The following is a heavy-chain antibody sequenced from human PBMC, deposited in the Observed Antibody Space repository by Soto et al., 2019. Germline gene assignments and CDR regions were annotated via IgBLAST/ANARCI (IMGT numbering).Heavy chain of an antibody. D-gene: IGHD2-15*01. Sequence: EVQLLESGGGLVQPGGSLRLSCTASGFTFSDHAMTWVRQAPGKGLEWLSGISGGGTGAYYADSVKGRFTVSRDNSNNTVFLQMDSLRVEDTAVYYCVIDLWWHTHWGQGTLVTVSS. J-gene: IGHJ4*02. CDR1: GFTFSDHA. V-gene: IGHV3-23*01. CDR2: ISGGGTGA. CDR3: VIDLWWHTH.